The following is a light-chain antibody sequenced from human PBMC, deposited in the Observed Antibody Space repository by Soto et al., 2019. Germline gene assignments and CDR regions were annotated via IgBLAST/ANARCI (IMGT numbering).Light chain of an antibody. CDR1: QSISSW. CDR3: QQYESFSAT. V-gene: IGKV1-5*03. CDR2: KAS. J-gene: IGKJ1*01. Sequence: DIQMTQSPSTLSASVGDRVTITCRASQSISSWLAWYQQKPGKAPKLLIYKASSLESGVPSRFSGSGSGTEFTLTISSLQPDDFATYYCQQYESFSATFGPGTKVDI.